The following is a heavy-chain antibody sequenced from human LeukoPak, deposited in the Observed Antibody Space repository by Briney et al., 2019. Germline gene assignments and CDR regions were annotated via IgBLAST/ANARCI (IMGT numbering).Heavy chain of an antibody. CDR2: IYYSGCT. CDR1: GGSISSSGYY. J-gene: IGHJ5*02. D-gene: IGHD1-26*01. Sequence: TSETLSLTCTVSGGSISSSGYYWGWIRQPPGKGREWIASIYYSGCTYYNPSLKSRVTISVDTSKNPLSLTLSSLTAADTAVYYCARHEYSRSYYGLSWFDPWGQGTLVTASS. V-gene: IGHV4-39*01. CDR3: ARHEYSRSYYGLSWFDP.